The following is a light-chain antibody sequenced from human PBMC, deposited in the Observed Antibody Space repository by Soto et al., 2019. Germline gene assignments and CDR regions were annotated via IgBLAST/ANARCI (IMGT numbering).Light chain of an antibody. CDR3: QTWGTGPFV. V-gene: IGLV4-69*01. CDR1: SGHSSYA. Sequence: QLVLTQSPSASASLGASVKLTCTLSSGHSSYAIAWHQQQPEKGPRYLMKLNSDGSHSKGDGIPDRFSGSSSGAERYLTIASLQSEDEAAYYCQTWGTGPFVFGTGTKLTVL. J-gene: IGLJ1*01. CDR2: LNSDGSH.